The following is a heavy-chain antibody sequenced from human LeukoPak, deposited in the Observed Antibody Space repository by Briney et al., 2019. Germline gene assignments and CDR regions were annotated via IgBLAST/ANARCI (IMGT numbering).Heavy chain of an antibody. J-gene: IGHJ4*02. CDR3: THRQYYYGSWDTGYFDY. D-gene: IGHD3-10*01. V-gene: IGHV2-5*02. Sequence: SGPTLVNPTQTVTLTCTFSGFSLSTNGVGVAWIRQPPGKALEFLAVIYWDDDKRYSPSLKTRLTISKDTSKNQAVLTMSDMDPVDTATYYCTHRQYYYGSWDTGYFDYWGQGTLVTVSS. CDR1: GFSLSTNGVG. CDR2: IYWDDDK.